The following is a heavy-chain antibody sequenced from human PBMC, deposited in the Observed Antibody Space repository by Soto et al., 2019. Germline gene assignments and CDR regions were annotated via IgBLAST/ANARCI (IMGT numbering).Heavy chain of an antibody. D-gene: IGHD2-15*01. J-gene: IGHJ4*02. CDR3: AGYCSGGSCQNFDY. V-gene: IGHV1-69*02. CDR2: IIPILGIA. Sequence: QVQLVQSGAEVKKPGSSVKVSCKASGGTFSSYTISWVRQAPGQGLEWMGRIIPILGIANYAQKFQGRVTITADKSTSTAYMELSSLRSEDTAVYYCAGYCSGGSCQNFDYWGQGTLVTVSS. CDR1: GGTFSSYT.